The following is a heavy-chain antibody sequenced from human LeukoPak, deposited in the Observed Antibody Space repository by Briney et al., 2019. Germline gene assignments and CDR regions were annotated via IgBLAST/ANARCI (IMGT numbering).Heavy chain of an antibody. Sequence: ASVKVSCKASGGTFSSYAISWVRRAPGQGLEWMGGIIPIFGTANYAQKFQGRVTITADESTSTAYMELSSLRSEDTAVYYCARGRGYSYGTFDYWGQGTLVTVSS. D-gene: IGHD5-18*01. J-gene: IGHJ4*02. CDR2: IIPIFGTA. V-gene: IGHV1-69*13. CDR3: ARGRGYSYGTFDY. CDR1: GGTFSSYA.